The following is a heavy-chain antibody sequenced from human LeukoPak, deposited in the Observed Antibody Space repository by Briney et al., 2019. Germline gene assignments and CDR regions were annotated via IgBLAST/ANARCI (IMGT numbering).Heavy chain of an antibody. D-gene: IGHD2-15*01. CDR2: INWNGGST. CDR3: ARYSVANWFDP. J-gene: IGHJ5*02. Sequence: PGGSLRLSCAASGFTFDEYGMSWVRQAPGKGLEWVSGINWNGGSTGYADSVKGRFTISRDNAKNFLYLQMNSLRAEDTALYYCARYSVANWFDPWGQGTLVTVSS. V-gene: IGHV3-20*04. CDR1: GFTFDEYG.